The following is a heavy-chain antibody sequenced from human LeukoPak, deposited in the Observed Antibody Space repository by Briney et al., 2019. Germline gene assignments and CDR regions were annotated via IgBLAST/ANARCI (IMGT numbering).Heavy chain of an antibody. J-gene: IGHJ4*02. CDR1: GFTFDDYA. V-gene: IGHV3-9*01. CDR2: ITWNSGSI. Sequence: QAGGSLRLSCAASGFTFDDYAMHWVRQAPGKGLEWVSGITWNSGSIAYADSVKGRFTISRDNAKNSLYLQMNSLRAEDTALYYCAKGNRITMVRGHFDYWGQGTLVTVSS. D-gene: IGHD3-10*01. CDR3: AKGNRITMVRGHFDY.